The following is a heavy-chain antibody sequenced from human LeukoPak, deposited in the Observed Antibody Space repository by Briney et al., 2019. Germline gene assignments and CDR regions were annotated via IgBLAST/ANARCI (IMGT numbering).Heavy chain of an antibody. J-gene: IGHJ5*02. Sequence: GGSLRLSCAASGFTFSSYGMHWVRQAPGKGLEWVAFIRYDGSNKYYADSVKGRFTISRDNSKNTLYLQMNSLRAEDTAVYYCAKDSSLTGYYNNGWFDPWGQGTLVTVFS. V-gene: IGHV3-30*02. CDR1: GFTFSSYG. D-gene: IGHD3-9*01. CDR2: IRYDGSNK. CDR3: AKDSSLTGYYNNGWFDP.